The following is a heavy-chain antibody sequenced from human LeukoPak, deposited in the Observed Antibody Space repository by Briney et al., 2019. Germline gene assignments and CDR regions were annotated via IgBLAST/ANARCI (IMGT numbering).Heavy chain of an antibody. D-gene: IGHD6-6*01. V-gene: IGHV1-2*04. CDR2: INPNSGGT. CDR1: GYTFTGYY. Sequence: GASVKVSCKASGYTFTGYYMHWVRQAPGQGLEWMGWINPNSGGTNYAQKFQGWVTMTKDTSISTAYMELSRLRSGNTAVYYCAREFKGSSYDREFDYWGQGTLVTVSS. CDR3: AREFKGSSYDREFDY. J-gene: IGHJ4*02.